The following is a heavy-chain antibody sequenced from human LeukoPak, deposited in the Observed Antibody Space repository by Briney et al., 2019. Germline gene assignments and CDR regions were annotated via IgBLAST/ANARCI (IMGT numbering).Heavy chain of an antibody. J-gene: IGHJ4*02. V-gene: IGHV3-11*04. CDR2: ISSSGGTI. Sequence: PGGSLRLSCAASGFTFSDYYMSWIRQAPGRGLEWVSYISSSGGTIYYPDSVKGGLTISRDNAKNSLYMQMNSVRAEGTAVYYCARVATVSSVDYWGQGTLVTVSS. CDR1: GFTFSDYY. D-gene: IGHD4-17*01. CDR3: ARVATVSSVDY.